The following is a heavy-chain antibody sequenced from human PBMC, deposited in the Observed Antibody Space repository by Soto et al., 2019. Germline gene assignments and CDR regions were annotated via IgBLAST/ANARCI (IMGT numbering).Heavy chain of an antibody. Sequence: QVQLVQSGGEVKIPGASVKVSCKASGYTFTNYGINWVRQAPGQGLEWLGWINPDNGYTKYAQKVQGRVTMTTDTSTTTAYMKVRSLRPDDTAVYFCARDPRHCTGDRCYNWFDPWGQGTLITVSS. D-gene: IGHD2-8*02. J-gene: IGHJ5*02. V-gene: IGHV1-18*01. CDR3: ARDPRHCTGDRCYNWFDP. CDR2: INPDNGYT. CDR1: GYTFTNYG.